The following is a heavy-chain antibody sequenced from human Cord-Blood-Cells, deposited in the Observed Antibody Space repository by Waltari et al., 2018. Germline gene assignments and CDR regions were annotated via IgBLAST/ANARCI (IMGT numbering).Heavy chain of an antibody. D-gene: IGHD1-26*01. CDR1: GSTLTELS. CDR3: ATDLYSGSYYAFDI. V-gene: IGHV1-24*01. Sequence: QVQLVQSGAEVKKPGASVKVSCKVSGSTLTELSMHWVRQDPGKGLEWMGGFDPEDGETIYAQKFQGRVTMTEDTSTDTAYMELSSLRSEYTVVYYCATDLYSGSYYAFDIWGQVTMVTVSS. CDR2: FDPEDGET. J-gene: IGHJ3*02.